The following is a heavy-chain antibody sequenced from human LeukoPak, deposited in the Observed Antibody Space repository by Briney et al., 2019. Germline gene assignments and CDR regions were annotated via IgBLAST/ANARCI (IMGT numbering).Heavy chain of an antibody. CDR3: ARQIDDYYDTSGYWK. Sequence: SETLSLTCTVSGGSISSSSYYWGWIRQPSGKGLEWIGSIYYSGSTNYNPSLKSRVTISIDTSKNQFSLKLSSVTAADTAVYYCARQIDDYYDTSGYWKWGQGTLVTVSS. J-gene: IGHJ4*02. D-gene: IGHD3-22*01. V-gene: IGHV4-39*01. CDR1: GGSISSSSYY. CDR2: IYYSGST.